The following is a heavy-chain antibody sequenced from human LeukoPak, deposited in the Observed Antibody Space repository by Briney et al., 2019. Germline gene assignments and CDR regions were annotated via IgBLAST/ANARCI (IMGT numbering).Heavy chain of an antibody. Sequence: GASVKVSCKASGYTFTSYDINWVRQATGQGLEWMGWMNPNSGNTGYAQKFQGRVTMTEDTSTDTAYMELSSLRSEDTAVYYCATDFVVVPAAMPTDYWGQGTLVTVSS. CDR1: GYTFTSYD. J-gene: IGHJ4*02. D-gene: IGHD2-2*01. CDR3: ATDFVVVPAAMPTDY. V-gene: IGHV1-8*01. CDR2: MNPNSGNT.